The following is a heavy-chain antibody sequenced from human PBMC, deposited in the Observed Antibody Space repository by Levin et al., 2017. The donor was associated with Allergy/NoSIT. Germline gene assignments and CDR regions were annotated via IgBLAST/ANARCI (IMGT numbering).Heavy chain of an antibody. Sequence: SETLSLTCAVSGGSISSSNWWSWVRQPPGKGLEWIGEIYHSGSTNYNPSLKSRLTISVDRSKNQFSLKLSSVTAADTAVYYCARGGVAWADAFDSWGQGTMVTVSS. CDR3: ARGGVAWADAFDS. J-gene: IGHJ3*02. D-gene: IGHD2-15*01. CDR1: GGSISSSNW. V-gene: IGHV4-4*02. CDR2: IYHSGST.